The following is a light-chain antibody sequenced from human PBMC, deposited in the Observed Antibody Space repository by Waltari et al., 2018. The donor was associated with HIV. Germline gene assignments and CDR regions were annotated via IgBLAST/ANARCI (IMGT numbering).Light chain of an antibody. J-gene: IGKJ1*01. CDR3: QQSYSTTWT. CDR1: QNINNY. V-gene: IGKV1-39*01. Sequence: DIQMTQSPSSLSASVGDRVTITCLASQNINNYLNWYQEKPGKAPKLLIFAASSLQSGVPSRVSGSGSGTAFTLTINNLQPEDFASYYCQQSYSTTWTFGQGTKVEIK. CDR2: AAS.